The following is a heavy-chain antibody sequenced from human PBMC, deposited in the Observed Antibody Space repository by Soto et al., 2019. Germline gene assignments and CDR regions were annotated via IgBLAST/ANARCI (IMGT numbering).Heavy chain of an antibody. J-gene: IGHJ4*02. Sequence: GGSRRLSFAPSGFPLSGYGMHWFRKAQGKGLVWVSRINSDGSSTSYADSVKGRFTISRDNAKNTLYLQMNSLRAEDTAVYYCAREVGASRTYYFDYWGQGTLVTVSS. CDR3: AREVGASRTYYFDY. D-gene: IGHD1-26*01. CDR2: INSDGSST. CDR1: GFPLSGYG. V-gene: IGHV3-74*01.